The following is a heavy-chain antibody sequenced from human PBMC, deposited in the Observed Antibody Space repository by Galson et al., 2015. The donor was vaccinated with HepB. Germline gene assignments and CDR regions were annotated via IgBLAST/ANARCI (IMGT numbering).Heavy chain of an antibody. CDR3: AREYDSSDYSPVGYYGMDV. V-gene: IGHV3-74*01. D-gene: IGHD3-22*01. Sequence: SLRLSCAASGFSFSGYWMHWVRQAPGKGLVWVSRINSDGSSTRYAGSVRGRFTISRDNAKNTLYLQMNSLRAEDTAVYYCAREYDSSDYSPVGYYGMDVWGQGTTVTVSS. CDR1: GFSFSGYW. CDR2: INSDGSST. J-gene: IGHJ6*02.